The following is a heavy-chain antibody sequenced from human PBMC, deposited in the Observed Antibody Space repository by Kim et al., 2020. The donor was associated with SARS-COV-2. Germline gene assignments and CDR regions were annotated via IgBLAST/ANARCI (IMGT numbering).Heavy chain of an antibody. CDR1: GGTFSSYA. J-gene: IGHJ2*01. Sequence: SVKVSCKASGGTFSSYAISWVRQAPGQGLEWMGGIIPIFGTANYAQKFQGRVTITADESTSTAYMELSSLRSEDTAVYYCARGQPYSGSYFHHNNWYFDLWGRGTLVTVSS. V-gene: IGHV1-69*13. D-gene: IGHD3-10*01. CDR2: IIPIFGTA. CDR3: ARGQPYSGSYFHHNNWYFDL.